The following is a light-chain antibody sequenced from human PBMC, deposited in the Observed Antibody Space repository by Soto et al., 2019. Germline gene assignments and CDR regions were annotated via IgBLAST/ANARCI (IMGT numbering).Light chain of an antibody. CDR3: SSCAGSNELRI. Sequence: QSALTQPPSASGSPGQSVTISCTGTSSDVGGYNYVSWYQQYPGKAPKLMIYEVSKRPSGVPDRFSGSKSGNTASLTVSGLPAEDAADYYCSSCAGSNELRIFGGGTKLTVL. J-gene: IGLJ2*01. V-gene: IGLV2-8*01. CDR2: EVS. CDR1: SSDVGGYNY.